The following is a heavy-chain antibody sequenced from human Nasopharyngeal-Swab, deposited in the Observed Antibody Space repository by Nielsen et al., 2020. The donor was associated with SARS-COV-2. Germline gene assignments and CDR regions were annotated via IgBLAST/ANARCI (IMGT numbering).Heavy chain of an antibody. J-gene: IGHJ5*02. D-gene: IGHD2-15*01. Sequence: SQTLSLTCALYGGSFSGYYWSWIRQPPGKGLEWIGEINHSGSTNYNPSLKSRVTISVDTSKNQFSLKLSSVTAADTAVYYCARARYCSGGSCYRRNNWFDPWGQGTLVTVSS. V-gene: IGHV4-34*01. CDR3: ARARYCSGGSCYRRNNWFDP. CDR2: INHSGST. CDR1: GGSFSGYY.